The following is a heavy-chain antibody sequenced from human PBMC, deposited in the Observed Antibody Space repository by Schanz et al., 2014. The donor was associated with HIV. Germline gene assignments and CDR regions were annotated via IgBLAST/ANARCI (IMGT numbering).Heavy chain of an antibody. V-gene: IGHV4-4*07. J-gene: IGHJ4*02. CDR1: GGSISGHY. CDR3: AREPKPDSSGYYPVDY. Sequence: QVQLQESGPGLVKPSETLSLSCAVSGGSISGHYWSWIRQPAGKGLEWIGRIGSSDYNPSLKSRVSRSVDPAKNQFSRNLSSVTAADTAVYYCAREPKPDSSGYYPVDYWGQGTLVTVSS. D-gene: IGHD3-22*01. CDR2: IGSS.